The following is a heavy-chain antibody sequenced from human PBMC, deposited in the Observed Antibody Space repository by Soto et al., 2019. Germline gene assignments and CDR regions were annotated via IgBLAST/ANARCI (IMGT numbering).Heavy chain of an antibody. CDR2: DNPSGGST. CDR1: GDTFTR. Sequence: GASVKVSCKASGDTFTRTHWVRQAPGQGLEWMGIDNPSGGSTTYARKFLGRVTMTRDTSTSTVYMELSSLRSEDTAVYYCAYDSLDIWAKGQWSPSPQ. D-gene: IGHD3-22*01. V-gene: IGHV1-46*01. CDR3: AYDSLDI. J-gene: IGHJ3*02.